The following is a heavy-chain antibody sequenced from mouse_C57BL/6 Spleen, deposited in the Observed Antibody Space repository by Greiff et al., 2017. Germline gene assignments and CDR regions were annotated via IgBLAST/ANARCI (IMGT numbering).Heavy chain of an antibody. V-gene: IGHV1-22*01. CDR1: GYTFTDYN. D-gene: IGHD1-1*01. J-gene: IGHJ4*01. Sequence: EVQLQQSGPELVKPGASVKMSCKASGYTFTDYNMHWVKQSHGKSLEWIGYINPNNGGTSYNQKFKGKATLTVNKSSSTAYMELRSLTSGDTAVYYYARGEYGRSRYAMDCWGQGTSVTVSA. CDR3: ARGEYGRSRYAMDC. CDR2: INPNNGGT.